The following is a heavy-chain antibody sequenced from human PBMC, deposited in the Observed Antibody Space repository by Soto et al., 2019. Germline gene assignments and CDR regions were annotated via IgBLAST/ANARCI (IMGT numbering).Heavy chain of an antibody. CDR1: GFTFSSYA. J-gene: IGHJ3*02. Sequence: GGSLRLSCAASGFTFSSYAMSWVRQAPGKGLEWVSAISGSGGSTYYADSVKGRFTISRDNSKNTLYLQMNSLRAEDTAVYYCATLRFLEWLFSMNDAFDIWGQGTMVTVSS. D-gene: IGHD3-3*01. CDR2: ISGSGGST. CDR3: ATLRFLEWLFSMNDAFDI. V-gene: IGHV3-23*01.